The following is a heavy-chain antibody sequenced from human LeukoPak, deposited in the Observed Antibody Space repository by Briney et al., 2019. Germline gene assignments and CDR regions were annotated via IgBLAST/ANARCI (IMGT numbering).Heavy chain of an antibody. CDR1: GFPFRSHS. Sequence: GGSLRLSCSTSGFPFRSHSMNWVRQAPGKGLEWVSSIMSNTGVHYADSVKGRFIISRDNAKNSLFLQMNSLRAEDTAVYYCARDDDFGYWGQGTLVTVSS. CDR2: IMSNTGV. J-gene: IGHJ4*02. D-gene: IGHD4-17*01. V-gene: IGHV3-21*01. CDR3: ARDDDFGY.